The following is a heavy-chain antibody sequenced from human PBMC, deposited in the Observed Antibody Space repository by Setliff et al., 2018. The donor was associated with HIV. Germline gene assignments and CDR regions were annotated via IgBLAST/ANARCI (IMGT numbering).Heavy chain of an antibody. CDR2: IHPNTGST. J-gene: IGHJ3*01. Sequence: ASVKVSCKTSGYTFTAHYIYWVRQAPGHGLELMGRIHPNTGSTNYLQEFQGRVTITRDTSMSTVYMALTGLTSDDTAVYYCAKQGYSDSLYAFDVWGQGTMVTVSS. D-gene: IGHD1-26*01. CDR1: GYTFTAHY. CDR3: AKQGYSDSLYAFDV. V-gene: IGHV1-2*06.